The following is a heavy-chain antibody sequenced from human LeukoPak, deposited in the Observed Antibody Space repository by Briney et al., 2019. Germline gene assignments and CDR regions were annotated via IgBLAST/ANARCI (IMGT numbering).Heavy chain of an antibody. CDR1: GYTFTSNY. J-gene: IGHJ6*02. CDR3: ARVSGYCSGGSCYGLPSHGMDV. V-gene: IGHV1-46*01. Sequence: ASVKVSCKASGYTFTSNYIHWVRQAPGQGLEWMGILNPSAGSTNFAQKFQGRVTMTRDTSTSTVYMELSSLTSEDTAIYYCARVSGYCSGGSCYGLPSHGMDVWGQGTTVTVSS. CDR2: LNPSAGST. D-gene: IGHD2-15*01.